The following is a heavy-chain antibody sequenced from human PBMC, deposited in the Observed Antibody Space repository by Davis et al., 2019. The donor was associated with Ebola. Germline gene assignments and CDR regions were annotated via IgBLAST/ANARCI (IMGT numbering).Heavy chain of an antibody. Sequence: GESLKISCAASGFTFSSYAMHWVRQAPGKGLEWVAVISYDGSNKYYADSVKGRFTISRDNSKNTLYLQMNSLRAEDTAVYYCARVANPYSSSSHFDYWGQGTLVTVSS. V-gene: IGHV3-30-3*01. J-gene: IGHJ4*02. CDR3: ARVANPYSSSSHFDY. D-gene: IGHD6-13*01. CDR2: ISYDGSNK. CDR1: GFTFSSYA.